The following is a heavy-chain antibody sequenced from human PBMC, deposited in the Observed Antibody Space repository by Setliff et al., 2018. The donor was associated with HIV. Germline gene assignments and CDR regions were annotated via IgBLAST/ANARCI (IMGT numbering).Heavy chain of an antibody. CDR1: GFTVSGYW. Sequence: PGESLKISCAASGFTVSGYWMSWVRQAPGQGLEWVANIKQDGSERYYVDSVKGRFTISRDNTNNSLYLHMNSLRAEDTAVYYCARAAAYFNFWTGYHPHAFDIWGQGAMVTVSS. CDR3: ARAAAYFNFWTGYHPHAFDI. J-gene: IGHJ3*02. CDR2: IKQDGSER. V-gene: IGHV3-7*01. D-gene: IGHD3-3*01.